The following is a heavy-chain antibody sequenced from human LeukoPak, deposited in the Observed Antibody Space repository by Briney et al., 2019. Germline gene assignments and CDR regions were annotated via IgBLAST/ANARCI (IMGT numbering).Heavy chain of an antibody. D-gene: IGHD4-23*01. CDR1: GFTFTTHG. V-gene: IGHV3-53*01. CDR3: ARRAGGYSHPYDY. Sequence: PGGSLRLSCAASGFTFTTHGMNWVRQAPGKGLEWVSLIYSGGTTYYADSVKGRFTISRDNSKNTLYLQMNSLRAEDTAVYYCARRAGGYSHPYDYWGQGILVTVSS. J-gene: IGHJ4*02. CDR2: IYSGGTT.